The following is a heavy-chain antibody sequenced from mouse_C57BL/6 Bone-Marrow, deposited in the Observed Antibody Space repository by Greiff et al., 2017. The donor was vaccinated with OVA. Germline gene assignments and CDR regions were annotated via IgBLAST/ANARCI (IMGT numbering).Heavy chain of an antibody. V-gene: IGHV6-6*01. CDR2: IRNKANNHAT. D-gene: IGHD1-1*01. CDR3: TRSRGSSYSYWYFDV. CDR1: GFTFSDAW. Sequence: EVKLVESGGGLVQPGGSMKLSCAASGFTFSDAWMDWVRQSPEKGLEWVAEIRNKANNHATYYAESVKGRFTISRDDSKSRVYLQMNSLRAEDTGIYYCTRSRGSSYSYWYFDVWGTGTTVTVSS. J-gene: IGHJ1*03.